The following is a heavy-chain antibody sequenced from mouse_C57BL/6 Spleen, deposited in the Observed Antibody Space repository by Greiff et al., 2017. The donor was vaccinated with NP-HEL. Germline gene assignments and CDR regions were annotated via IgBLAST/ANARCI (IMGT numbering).Heavy chain of an antibody. D-gene: IGHD3-2*02. CDR3: AGGTAQAPLDY. CDR2: ILPGSGST. CDR1: GYTFTGYW. V-gene: IGHV1-9*01. J-gene: IGHJ2*01. Sequence: QVQLQQSGAELMKPGASVKLSCKATGYTFTGYWIEWVKQRPGHGLEWIGEILPGSGSTNYNEKFKGKATFTADTASNPSYMQLSSLTTEVSAIYYCAGGTAQAPLDYWGQGTTLTVSS.